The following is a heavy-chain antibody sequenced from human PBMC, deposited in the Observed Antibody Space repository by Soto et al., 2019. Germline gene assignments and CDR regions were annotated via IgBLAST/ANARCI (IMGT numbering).Heavy chain of an antibody. Sequence: QVQLVQSGAEVKKPGSSVKVSCKASGGTFSSYAISWVRQAPGQGLEWMGGIIPIFGTTNYAQKFQGRVTITADESRSTAYMELSSLRSEDTAVYYCASSSYKGIAAAGAGDYWGQGTLVTVSS. CDR1: GGTFSSYA. J-gene: IGHJ4*02. CDR2: IIPIFGTT. CDR3: ASSSYKGIAAAGAGDY. V-gene: IGHV1-69*01. D-gene: IGHD6-13*01.